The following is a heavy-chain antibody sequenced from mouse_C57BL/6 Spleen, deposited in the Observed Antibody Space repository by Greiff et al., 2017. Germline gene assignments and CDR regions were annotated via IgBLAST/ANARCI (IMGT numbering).Heavy chain of an antibody. CDR2: IWTGGGT. Sequence: VQLVESGPGLVAPSQSLSITCTVSGFSLTSYAISWVRQPPGKGLEWLGVIWTGGGTNYNSALKSRLSISKDNSKSQVFLKMNSLQTDDTARYYCAREDYYGSSYGNWYFDVWGTGTTVTVSS. CDR3: AREDYYGSSYGNWYFDV. V-gene: IGHV2-9-1*01. J-gene: IGHJ1*03. D-gene: IGHD1-1*01. CDR1: GFSLTSYA.